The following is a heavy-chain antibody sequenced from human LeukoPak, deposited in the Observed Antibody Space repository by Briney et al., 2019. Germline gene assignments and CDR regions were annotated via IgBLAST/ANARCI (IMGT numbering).Heavy chain of an antibody. CDR3: AREARDYGDYVGGVNYYGMDV. CDR1: GFTFSSYE. Sequence: GGSLRLSCAASGFTFSSYEMNWVRQAPGKGLEWVSYISSSGSTIYYADSVKGRFTISRDNAKNSLYLQMNSLRAEDTAVYYCAREARDYGDYVGGVNYYGMDVWSQGTTVTVSS. D-gene: IGHD4-17*01. V-gene: IGHV3-48*03. J-gene: IGHJ6*02. CDR2: ISSSGSTI.